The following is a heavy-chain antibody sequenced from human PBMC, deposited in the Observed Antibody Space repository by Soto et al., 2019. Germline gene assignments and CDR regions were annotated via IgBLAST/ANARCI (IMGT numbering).Heavy chain of an antibody. CDR3: AREYCSGGSCYGGGFYFDY. CDR1: GFTFSSYA. CDR2: ISYDGSNK. D-gene: IGHD2-15*01. Sequence: PGGSLRLSCAASGFTFSSYAMHWVRQAPGKGLEWVAVISYDGSNKYYADSVKGRFTISRDNSKNTLYLQMNSLRAEDTAVYYCAREYCSGGSCYGGGFYFDYWGQGTLVTVSS. J-gene: IGHJ4*02. V-gene: IGHV3-30-3*01.